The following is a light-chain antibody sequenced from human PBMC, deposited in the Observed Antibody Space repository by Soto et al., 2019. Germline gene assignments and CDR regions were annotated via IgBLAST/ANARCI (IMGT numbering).Light chain of an antibody. CDR2: AAT. Sequence: DIQMTQSPSTLSASVGDRVTITCRASQGIRNDLACCQQKPGKAPKLLIYAATNMGRGVSSRCSGSGSGKEFTITSRRLQDDDVAYYYQQQNCPSSTFGQGTKVDIK. V-gene: IGKV1-17*01. CDR3: QQNCPSST. CDR1: QGIRND. J-gene: IGKJ1*01.